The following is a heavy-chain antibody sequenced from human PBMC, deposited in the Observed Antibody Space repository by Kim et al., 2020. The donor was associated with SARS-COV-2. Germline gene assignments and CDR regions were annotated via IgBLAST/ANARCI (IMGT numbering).Heavy chain of an antibody. CDR3: ARPVVRSVTGDFDY. V-gene: IGHV4-39*07. J-gene: IGHJ4*02. Sequence: SETLSLTCSVSGGSISSSTYYWGWIRQPPGKGLEWIGSIYYSGHTYYNPSLKSRVTISVDTSNNQFSLRLTSVTAADTAVYYCARPVVRSVTGDFDYWGQGTLVTVSS. CDR1: GGSISSSTYY. D-gene: IGHD3-22*01. CDR2: IYYSGHT.